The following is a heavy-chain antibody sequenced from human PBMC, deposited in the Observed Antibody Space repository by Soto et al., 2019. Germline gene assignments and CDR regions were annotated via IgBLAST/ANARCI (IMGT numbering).Heavy chain of an antibody. CDR3: AQDDWSYGVPLDT. J-gene: IGHJ4*02. V-gene: IGHV4-59*01. CDR1: GGSMNNYY. CDR2: ISYMGTT. Sequence: PSEPLSLTCTVSGGSMNNYYWSWIRQAPGKGLQYIGYISYMGTTNYNPSLKSRVTISVDTSKNQFSLKLTSVTAADTALYYCAQDDWSYGVPLDTWGRGTLVTVSS. D-gene: IGHD3-16*01.